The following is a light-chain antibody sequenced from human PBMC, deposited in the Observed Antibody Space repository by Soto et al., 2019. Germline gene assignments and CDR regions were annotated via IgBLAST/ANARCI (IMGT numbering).Light chain of an antibody. Sequence: QSVLTQPPSASGTPGQRVIISCSGSSSNIGSNTVNWLQQLPGTAPKLLIYSNNQRPSGVPDRFSGSKSGTSASLATSGLQSEDEADYYCAAWDDSLNGVVFGGGTKLTVL. J-gene: IGLJ2*01. CDR2: SNN. CDR3: AAWDDSLNGVV. V-gene: IGLV1-44*01. CDR1: SSNIGSNT.